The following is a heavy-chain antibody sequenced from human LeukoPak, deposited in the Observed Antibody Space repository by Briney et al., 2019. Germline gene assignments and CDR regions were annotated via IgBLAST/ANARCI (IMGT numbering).Heavy chain of an antibody. J-gene: IGHJ4*02. CDR2: IKSDGTST. Sequence: PGGSLRLSCAASGFTFSSYWMHWVRQAPGKGLVWVSRIKSDGTSTSYADSVKGRFTISRDNAKNSLYLQMNSLRAEDTAVYYCARDQGGIEYFDYWGQGTLVTVSS. CDR1: GFTFSSYW. D-gene: IGHD2/OR15-2a*01. CDR3: ARDQGGIEYFDY. V-gene: IGHV3-74*01.